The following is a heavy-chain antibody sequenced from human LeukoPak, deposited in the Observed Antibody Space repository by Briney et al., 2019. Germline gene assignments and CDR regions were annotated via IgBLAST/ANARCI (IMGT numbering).Heavy chain of an antibody. CDR1: GFTFSSYA. CDR2: ISGSGGST. CDR3: AKDETDYYDNSGGAFDV. V-gene: IGHV3-23*01. D-gene: IGHD3-22*01. Sequence: PGGSLRLSCAASGFTFSSYAMSWVRQAPGKELELVSAISGSGGSTYYADSVKGRFTISRDNSKNTLYLQMNSLRAEDTAVYYCAKDETDYYDNSGGAFDVWGQGTMVTVSS. J-gene: IGHJ3*01.